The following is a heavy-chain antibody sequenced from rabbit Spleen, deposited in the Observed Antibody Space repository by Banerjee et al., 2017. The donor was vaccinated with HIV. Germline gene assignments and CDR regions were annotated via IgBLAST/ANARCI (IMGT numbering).Heavy chain of an antibody. CDR2: IDPIFNSA. J-gene: IGHJ3*01. Sequence: QLKESGGGLVHPGGPLKLSCKASGFAFSSYYMNWVRQAPGKGLGWIGYIDPIFNSAYYGSWGSGRFPISSHNAQSTLYLQLNSQTVADTATYFCARDSTMTMVIPYTRLNLWGQGPWSPS. CDR3: ARDSTMTMVIPYTRLNL. D-gene: IGHD2-1*01. V-gene: IGHV1S7*01. CDR1: GFAFSSYY.